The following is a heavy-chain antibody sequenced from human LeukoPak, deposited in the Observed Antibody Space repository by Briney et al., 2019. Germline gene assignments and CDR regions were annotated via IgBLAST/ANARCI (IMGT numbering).Heavy chain of an antibody. CDR3: PKPLLSPGN. V-gene: IGHV3-23*01. J-gene: IGHJ4*02. D-gene: IGHD4-23*01. Sequence: GGSLRLSCTTSGFIFAKYAMAWVRQSPGKGLEWVSTISASGPDTYYAASVRGRFTITSDNSRNLLYPQLSRLSGDDPAFYYCPKPLLSPGNWGPGTLVTVSS. CDR1: GFIFAKYA. CDR2: ISASGPDT.